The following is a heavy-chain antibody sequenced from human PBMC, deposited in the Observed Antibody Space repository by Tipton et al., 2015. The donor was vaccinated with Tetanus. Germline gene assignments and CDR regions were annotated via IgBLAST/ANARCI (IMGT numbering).Heavy chain of an antibody. V-gene: IGHV4-59*12. J-gene: IGHJ4*02. CDR2: IYYSGST. D-gene: IGHD3-10*01. CDR3: ARVYYGSGSYYFDY. CDR1: GGSISSYY. Sequence: LRLSCTVSGGSISSYYWSWIRQPPGKGLEWIGYIYYSGSTNYNPSLKSRVTISVDTSKNQFSLKLSSVTAADTAVYYCARVYYGSGSYYFDYWGQGTLATVSS.